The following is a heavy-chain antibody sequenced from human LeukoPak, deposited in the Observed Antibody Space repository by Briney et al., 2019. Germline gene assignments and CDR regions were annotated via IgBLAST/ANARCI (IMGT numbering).Heavy chain of an antibody. CDR2: ISAYNGNT. J-gene: IGHJ4*02. CDR1: GYTFTTYG. Sequence: ASVKVSCKASGYTFTTYGLSWVRQAPGQGLEWMGWISAYNGNTNYAQNFQGRVTMTTDTSTSTAYMELRSLRSEDTAVYYCARVGDFWSGYQFDYWGQGTLVTVSS. CDR3: ARVGDFWSGYQFDY. V-gene: IGHV1-18*01. D-gene: IGHD3-3*01.